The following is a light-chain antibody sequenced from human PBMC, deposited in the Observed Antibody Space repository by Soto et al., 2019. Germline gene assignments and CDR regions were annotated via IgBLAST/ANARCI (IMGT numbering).Light chain of an antibody. CDR1: EGIRNH. CDR3: LQHNNYPYS. V-gene: IGKV1-17*01. J-gene: IGKJ2*03. CDR2: AAS. Sequence: DIQITQSPSSLSASVGDRVTITCRASEGIRNHLGWYQLKPGKDPERLIYAASSFQGGVPSRFSDSGSGTEFTLTISSLQPEDFATYDCLQHNNYPYSFGQGTKLEIQ.